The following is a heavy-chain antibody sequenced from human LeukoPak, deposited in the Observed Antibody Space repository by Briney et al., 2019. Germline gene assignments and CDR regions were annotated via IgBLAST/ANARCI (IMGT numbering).Heavy chain of an antibody. CDR3: ARDNDCSGGSCGGWFDP. D-gene: IGHD2-15*01. CDR2: ISSSSSYT. V-gene: IGHV3-11*05. J-gene: IGHJ5*02. Sequence: GGSLRLSCAASGFTFSDYYMSWIRQAPGKGLEWVSNISSSSSYTNYADSVKGRFTISRDNAKNSLYLQMNSLRAEDTAVYYCARDNDCSGGSCGGWFDPWGQGTLVTVSS. CDR1: GFTFSDYY.